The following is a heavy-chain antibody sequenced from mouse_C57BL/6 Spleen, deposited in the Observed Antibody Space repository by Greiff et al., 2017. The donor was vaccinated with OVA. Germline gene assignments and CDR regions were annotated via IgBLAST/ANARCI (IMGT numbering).Heavy chain of an antibody. J-gene: IGHJ4*01. Sequence: QVQLKQPGAELVMPGASVKLSCKASGYTFTSYWMHWVKQRPGQGLEWIGEIDPSDSYTNYNQKFKGKSTLTVDKSSSTAYMQLSSLTSEDSAVYYCARGSNYDAMDYWGQGTSVTVSS. CDR2: IDPSDSYT. CDR1: GYTFTSYW. D-gene: IGHD1-1*01. CDR3: ARGSNYDAMDY. V-gene: IGHV1-69*01.